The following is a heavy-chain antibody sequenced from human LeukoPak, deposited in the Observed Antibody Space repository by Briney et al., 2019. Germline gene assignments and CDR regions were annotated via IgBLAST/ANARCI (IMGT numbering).Heavy chain of an antibody. CDR3: AKGSSGYFVDL. CDR2: ISNDGGGT. J-gene: IGHJ5*02. Sequence: GGSPRLSCAASGFIFNNYGLIRVRQAPGKGLEWVSAISNDGGGTNYADFVKGRFTISRDNSKNTLFLQMNSLRAEDTALYYCAKGSSGYFVDLWGQGTLVTVSS. V-gene: IGHV3-23*01. D-gene: IGHD3-22*01. CDR1: GFIFNNYG.